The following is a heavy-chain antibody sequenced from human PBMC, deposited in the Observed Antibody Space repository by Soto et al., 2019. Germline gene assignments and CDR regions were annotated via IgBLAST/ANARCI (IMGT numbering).Heavy chain of an antibody. Sequence: QTGWSLRLSCAAAGFTFSSHTMNWVRQAPGKGLEWISYITSTSSTKNYADSVKGRFTISRDNANNSLYLQMNSLRDEDTAVYYCARRITMVRGPYYYYAMDVWGQGTTVTGSS. D-gene: IGHD3-10*01. J-gene: IGHJ6*02. CDR2: ITSTSSTK. V-gene: IGHV3-48*02. CDR1: GFTFSSHT. CDR3: ARRITMVRGPYYYYAMDV.